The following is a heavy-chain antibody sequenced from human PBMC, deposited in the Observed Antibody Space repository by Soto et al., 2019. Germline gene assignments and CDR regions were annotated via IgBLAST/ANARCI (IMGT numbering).Heavy chain of an antibody. CDR1: GGTFSSYA. V-gene: IGHV1-69*01. CDR2: IIPIFGTA. CDR3: ARGPGWGAALLYYFDY. D-gene: IGHD7-27*01. J-gene: IGHJ4*02. Sequence: QVQLVQSGAEVKKPGSSVKVSCKASGGTFSSYAISGVRQAPGQGLEWMGGIIPIFGTANYAQKFQGRVTITADESTSTAYMELSSLRSEDTAVYYCARGPGWGAALLYYFDYWGQGTLVTVSS.